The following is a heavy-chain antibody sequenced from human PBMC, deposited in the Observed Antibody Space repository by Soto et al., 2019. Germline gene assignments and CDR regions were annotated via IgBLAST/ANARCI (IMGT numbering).Heavy chain of an antibody. D-gene: IGHD3-22*01. J-gene: IGHJ3*02. CDR1: GFTFSSYS. Sequence: PGGSLRLSCAASGFTFSSYSMNWVRQAPGKGLEWVSSISSSSSYIYYADSVKGRFTISRDNAKNSLYLQMNSLRAEDTAVYYCARDHYDSSGYLGGDAFDIWGQRTMVTVSS. V-gene: IGHV3-21*01. CDR3: ARDHYDSSGYLGGDAFDI. CDR2: ISSSSSYI.